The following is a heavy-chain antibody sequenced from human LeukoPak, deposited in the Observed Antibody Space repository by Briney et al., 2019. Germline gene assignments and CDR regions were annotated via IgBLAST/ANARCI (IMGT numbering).Heavy chain of an antibody. CDR2: IRYDGTNK. D-gene: IGHD1-26*01. J-gene: IGHJ3*02. Sequence: GGSLRLSCAASGFTFSNYGMHWVRQAPGKGLEWLTFIRYDGTNKYYAESLSGRFTISRDNSKNTLYLRMNSLRAEDTAVYYCAKDRGSRILGFIDIWGQGTMVTVSS. V-gene: IGHV3-30*02. CDR3: AKDRGSRILGFIDI. CDR1: GFTFSNYG.